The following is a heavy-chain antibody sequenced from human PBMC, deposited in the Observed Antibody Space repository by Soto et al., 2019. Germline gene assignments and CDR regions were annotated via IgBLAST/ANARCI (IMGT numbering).Heavy chain of an antibody. V-gene: IGHV2-5*02. D-gene: IGHD2-21*02. J-gene: IGHJ4*02. CDR2: LYWGDDK. CDR1: GFSLSTSGVG. CDR3: AHSPQVTVTTYFFDS. Sequence: QITLKESGPTLVKPTQTLTLTCSFSGFSLSTSGVGVGWFRQPPGKALEWLALLYWGDDKRYRPSLKSRLTVTQAPSKTSMVLTMTNVDPADTATYYCAHSPQVTVTTYFFDSWGQGTLVTVSS.